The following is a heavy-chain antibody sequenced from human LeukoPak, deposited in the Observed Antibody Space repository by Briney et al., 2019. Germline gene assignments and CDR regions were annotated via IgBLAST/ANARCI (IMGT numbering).Heavy chain of an antibody. D-gene: IGHD1-1*01. Sequence: SGKFSCKASGGTFSSYTISWVRKAPGQGLNWMGRIIPILGIANYAQKFQGRVTMTADKSTSTAYMELSRLRSEDTAVYYCARDQSPGTTVDPWGQGTLVTVSS. J-gene: IGHJ5*02. CDR1: GGTFSSYT. CDR3: ARDQSPGTTVDP. V-gene: IGHV1-69*04. CDR2: IIPILGIA.